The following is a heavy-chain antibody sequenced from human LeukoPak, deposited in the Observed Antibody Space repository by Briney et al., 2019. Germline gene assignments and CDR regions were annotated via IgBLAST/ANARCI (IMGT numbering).Heavy chain of an antibody. CDR3: AKYRAMIVVALDY. Sequence: PGGSLRLSCAASGFTFTNAWMSWVRQAPGKGLEWVSGISVSGGSTYYADSVKGRFTISRDNSKNTLYLQMNSLRAEDTAVYYCAKYRAMIVVALDYWGQGTLVTVSS. J-gene: IGHJ4*02. V-gene: IGHV3-23*01. D-gene: IGHD3-22*01. CDR2: ISVSGGST. CDR1: GFTFTNAW.